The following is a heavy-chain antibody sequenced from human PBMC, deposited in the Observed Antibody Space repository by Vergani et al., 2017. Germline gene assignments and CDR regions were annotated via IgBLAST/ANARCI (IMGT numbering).Heavy chain of an antibody. J-gene: IGHJ6*03. Sequence: QVQLQESGPGLVKPSETLSLTCTVSNDSVSNTFYYWGWIRQTPGKGLEWIGSIYYSGSTYYNPSLKSRVTISVDTSKNQFSLKLSSVTAADTAVYYCARAAAGTDYYYYYYMDVWGKGTTVTVSS. V-gene: IGHV4-39*07. CDR3: ARAAAGTDYYYYYYMDV. D-gene: IGHD6-13*01. CDR2: IYYSGST. CDR1: NDSVSNTFYY.